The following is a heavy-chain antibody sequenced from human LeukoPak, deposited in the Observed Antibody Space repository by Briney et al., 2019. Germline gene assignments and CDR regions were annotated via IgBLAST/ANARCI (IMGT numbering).Heavy chain of an antibody. V-gene: IGHV4-59*12. Sequence: PSETLSLTCTVSGDSISIYYWTWIRQPPGKGLEWIGYIYYSGSTNYNPSLKSRVTISVDTSKNQFSLKLSSVTAADTAVYYCARGGDYGDYVPYGYWGQGTLVTVSS. J-gene: IGHJ4*02. CDR2: IYYSGST. CDR1: GDSISIYY. CDR3: ARGGDYGDYVPYGY. D-gene: IGHD4-17*01.